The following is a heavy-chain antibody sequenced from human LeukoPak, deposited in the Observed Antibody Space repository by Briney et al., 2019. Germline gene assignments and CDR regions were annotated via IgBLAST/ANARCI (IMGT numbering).Heavy chain of an antibody. V-gene: IGHV4-34*01. J-gene: IGHJ5*02. CDR2: INHSGST. CDR3: ARGTDSSGFYNSYFDP. D-gene: IGHD3-22*01. CDR1: GGSISNYY. Sequence: PSETLSLTCTVSGGSISNYYWSWIRQPPGKGLEWIGEINHSGSTNYNPSLMSRVTMSVDTSKKKFSLRLNSVTAADTAVYYCARGTDSSGFYNSYFDPWGQGTLVTVSS.